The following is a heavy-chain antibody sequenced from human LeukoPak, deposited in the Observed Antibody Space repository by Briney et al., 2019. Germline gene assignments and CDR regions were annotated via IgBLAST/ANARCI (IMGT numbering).Heavy chain of an antibody. Sequence: PGRSLRLSCAASGFTFSSYAMHWVRQAPGKGLEWVAVISYDGSNKYYADSVKGRFTISRDNSKNTLYLQMNSLRAEDTAVYYCAKVSYSSSWLFDYWGQGTLVTVSS. CDR2: ISYDGSNK. J-gene: IGHJ4*02. V-gene: IGHV3-30*04. D-gene: IGHD6-13*01. CDR3: AKVSYSSSWLFDY. CDR1: GFTFSSYA.